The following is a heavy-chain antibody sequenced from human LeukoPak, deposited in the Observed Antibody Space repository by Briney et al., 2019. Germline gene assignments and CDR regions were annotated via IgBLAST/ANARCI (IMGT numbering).Heavy chain of an antibody. J-gene: IGHJ4*02. CDR1: GFTFSSYG. Sequence: GGSLRLSCAASGFTFSSYGMHWVRQAPGKGLEWVAVIWYDGSNKYYADSVKGRFTISRDNSKNTLYLQMNSLRAEDTAVYYCARGLVVVAATYFDYWGQGTLVTVSS. V-gene: IGHV3-33*01. CDR3: ARGLVVVAATYFDY. D-gene: IGHD2-15*01. CDR2: IWYDGSNK.